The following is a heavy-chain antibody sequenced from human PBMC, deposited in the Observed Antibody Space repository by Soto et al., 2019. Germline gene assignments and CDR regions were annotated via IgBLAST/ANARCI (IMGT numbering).Heavy chain of an antibody. CDR1: GGDFRSYA. D-gene: IGHD3-3*01. V-gene: IGHV1-69*01. CDR2: IIPALNSP. Sequence: QVHLVQSGAEVKKPGSSVKVSCKASGGDFRSYAITWVRQAPGQGLEWMGDIIPALNSPNYAQKFQGRVSITADESTTTVYLELTSLRSDDTAVFFCAGDFGRQAPGLWGQGTMILVSS. CDR3: AGDFGRQAPGL. J-gene: IGHJ3*01.